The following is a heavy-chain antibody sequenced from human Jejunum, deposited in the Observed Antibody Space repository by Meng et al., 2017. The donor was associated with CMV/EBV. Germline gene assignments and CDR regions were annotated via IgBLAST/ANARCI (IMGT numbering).Heavy chain of an antibody. CDR2: ISSSTN. D-gene: IGHD6-6*01. CDR1: GFTFSSYS. V-gene: IGHV3-48*04. CDR3: VRGQLVPFDY. Sequence: LSGAAFGFTFSSYSMNWVRQAPGKGLEWVSYISSSTNYYVDSVKGRFTVSRDNAKNSLYLQMNSLRAEDTAVYYCVRGQLVPFDYWGPGILVTVSS. J-gene: IGHJ4*02.